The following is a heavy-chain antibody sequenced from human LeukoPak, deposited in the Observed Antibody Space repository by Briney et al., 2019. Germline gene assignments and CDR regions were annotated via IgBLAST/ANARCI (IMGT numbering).Heavy chain of an antibody. D-gene: IGHD3-22*01. CDR3: ARELGVGVIGDAFDI. J-gene: IGHJ3*02. Sequence: GGSLRLSCAVSGFTLGSYWMHWIRQAPGQGLAWVSRVNTDGSSTTYAESVKGRFAISKDNAKNTLYLQMNGLRAEDTAVYYCARELGVGVIGDAFDIWGQGTVVTVSS. V-gene: IGHV3-74*01. CDR1: GFTLGSYW. CDR2: VNTDGSST.